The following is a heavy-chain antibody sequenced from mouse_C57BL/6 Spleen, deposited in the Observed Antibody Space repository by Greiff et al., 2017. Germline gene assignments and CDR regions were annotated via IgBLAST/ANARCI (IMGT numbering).Heavy chain of an antibody. CDR2: IDPETGGT. Sequence: VQLQQSGAELVRPGASVTLSCKASGYTFTDYEMHWVKQTPVHGLEWIGAIDPETGGTTYNQKFKGKAILTADKSSSTAYMELRSLTSEDAAVYYCTRPLFDYWGQGTTLTVSS. CDR1: GYTFTDYE. CDR3: TRPLFDY. J-gene: IGHJ2*01. V-gene: IGHV1-15*01.